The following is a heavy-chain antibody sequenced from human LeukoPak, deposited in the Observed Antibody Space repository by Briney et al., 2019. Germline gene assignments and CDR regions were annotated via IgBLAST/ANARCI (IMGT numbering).Heavy chain of an antibody. V-gene: IGHV3-23*01. CDR2: ITGSGGDT. D-gene: IGHD5/OR15-5a*01. Sequence: PGGSLRLSCAASRFTFTNYAMSWVRQAPGKGVEWVAGITGSGGDTYYAAPVKGRFTISRDNSKNTLYLQMNSPRADDTAVYYCAKGGLSGDGYYFNYWGQGTLVTVSS. J-gene: IGHJ4*02. CDR3: AKGGLSGDGYYFNY. CDR1: RFTFTNYA.